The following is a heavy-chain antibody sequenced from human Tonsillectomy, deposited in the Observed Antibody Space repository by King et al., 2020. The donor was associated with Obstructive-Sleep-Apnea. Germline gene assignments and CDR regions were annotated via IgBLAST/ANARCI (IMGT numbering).Heavy chain of an antibody. D-gene: IGHD6-6*01. Sequence: VQLVESGGGVVQPGKSLRLSCTASGFGFSTFAMHWVRQAPGKGLEWVTVISFDGDNEDYADSVKGRFTVSRDNSENTLYLQMNSLRLEDTAVYYCARDRPFFSTSCYRPGVDVWGQGTTVTVSS. J-gene: IGHJ6*02. CDR2: ISFDGDNE. CDR1: GFGFSTFA. V-gene: IGHV3-30-3*01. CDR3: ARDRPFFSTSCYRPGVDV.